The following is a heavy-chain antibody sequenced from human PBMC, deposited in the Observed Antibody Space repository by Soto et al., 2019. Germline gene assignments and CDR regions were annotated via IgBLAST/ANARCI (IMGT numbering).Heavy chain of an antibody. CDR2: IIPIFGTA. V-gene: IGHV1-69*13. CDR3: AGGNPPGAYYYYGMDV. CDR1: GGTFSSYA. J-gene: IGHJ6*02. Sequence: ASVKVSCKASGGTFSSYAISWVRQAPGQGLEWMGGIIPIFGTANYAQKFQGRVTITADESTSTAYMELGSLGSEDTAVYYCAGGNPPGAYYYYGMDVWGQGTTVTVSS. D-gene: IGHD2-15*01.